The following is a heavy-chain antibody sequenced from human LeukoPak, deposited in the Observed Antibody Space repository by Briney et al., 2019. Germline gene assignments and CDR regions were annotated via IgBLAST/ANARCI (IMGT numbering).Heavy chain of an antibody. CDR1: GFTFDDYA. V-gene: IGHV3-9*01. CDR2: ISWNSGSI. J-gene: IGHJ4*02. Sequence: PGGSLRLSCAASGFTFDDYAMHWVRQAPGKGLEWVSGISWNSGSIGYADSVKGRFTISRDNAKNSLYLQMNSLRAEDTALYYCAKGNGYNFGAFDYWGQGTLVTVSS. CDR3: AKGNGYNFGAFDY. D-gene: IGHD5-24*01.